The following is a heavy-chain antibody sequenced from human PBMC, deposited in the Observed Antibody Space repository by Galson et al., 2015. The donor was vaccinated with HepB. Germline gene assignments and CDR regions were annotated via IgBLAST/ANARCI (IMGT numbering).Heavy chain of an antibody. Sequence: SLRLSCAASGSTFSNYAMSWVRQAPGKGLECVSSISASGGSTYSADSVKGRFTISRDNSKKTLYLQMNSLRAEDTAVYYCAKCPFTAMAYLDYWGQGTLVTVSS. V-gene: IGHV3-23*01. CDR1: GSTFSNYA. CDR2: ISASGGST. D-gene: IGHD5-18*01. CDR3: AKCPFTAMAYLDY. J-gene: IGHJ4*02.